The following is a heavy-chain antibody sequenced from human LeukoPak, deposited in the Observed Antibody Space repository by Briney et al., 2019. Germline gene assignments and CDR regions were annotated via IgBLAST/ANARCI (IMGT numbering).Heavy chain of an antibody. D-gene: IGHD2-2*01. Sequence: ASVKVSCKASGYTFTSYYMHWVRHAPGQGLEWMGIINPSGGSTSYAQKFQGRVTMTRDTSTSTVYMELSSLRSEDTAVYYCARGYCSSTSCYGVIVEPNYGMDVWGKGTTVTVSS. CDR2: INPSGGST. CDR3: ARGYCSSTSCYGVIVEPNYGMDV. CDR1: GYTFTSYY. J-gene: IGHJ6*04. V-gene: IGHV1-46*01.